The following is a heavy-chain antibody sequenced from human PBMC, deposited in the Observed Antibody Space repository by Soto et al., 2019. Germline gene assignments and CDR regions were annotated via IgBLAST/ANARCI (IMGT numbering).Heavy chain of an antibody. D-gene: IGHD6-13*01. CDR2: INAGNGNT. J-gene: IGHJ5*02. V-gene: IGHV1-3*01. CDR3: ARAPSAAGTCRFYP. CDR1: GYTFTSYA. Sequence: QVQLVQSGAEVKKPGASVKVSCKASGYTFTSYAMHWVRQAPGQRLEWRGWINAGNGNTQYSQKFQVRVTITGDSSASTAYIELSSLSSESLAVYYCARAPSAAGTCRFYPCGQGTLVTVSS.